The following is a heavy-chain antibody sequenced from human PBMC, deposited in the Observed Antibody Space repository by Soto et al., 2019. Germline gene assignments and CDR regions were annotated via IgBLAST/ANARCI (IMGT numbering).Heavy chain of an antibody. D-gene: IGHD2-2*01. V-gene: IGHV4-59*12. Sequence: SETLSLTCTVSGGSTSSYYWSWIRQPPGKGLEWIGYISNSGSTNYNPSLRSRVTISVDTSKNQFSLKLSSVTAADTAVYYCAGTSVVVPAAILNWFDPWGQGTLVTVSS. J-gene: IGHJ5*02. CDR1: GGSTSSYY. CDR3: AGTSVVVPAAILNWFDP. CDR2: ISNSGST.